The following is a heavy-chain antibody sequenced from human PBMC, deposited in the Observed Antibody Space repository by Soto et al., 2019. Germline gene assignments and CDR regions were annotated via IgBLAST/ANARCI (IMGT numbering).Heavy chain of an antibody. Sequence: QVQLVQSGGGAVLPGNSLRLSCAASGFPFSWAGMHWLRQTPGKGLEWVAVVSGDGRDIDYAESVRGRFSISRDNPKMTLYLQMSNLGVEDTAIYYCAGGLNKAAGGAFDVWGQGTQVIVSS. D-gene: IGHD3-16*01. CDR1: GFPFSWAG. V-gene: IGHV3-33*01. CDR3: AGGLNKAAGGAFDV. J-gene: IGHJ3*01. CDR2: VSGDGRDI.